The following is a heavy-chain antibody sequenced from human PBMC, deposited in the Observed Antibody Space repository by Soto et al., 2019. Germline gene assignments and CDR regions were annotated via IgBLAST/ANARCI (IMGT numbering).Heavy chain of an antibody. J-gene: IGHJ6*03. CDR1: GFTFSSYG. CDR3: AKDGGVGTADYYYYYMDV. V-gene: IGHV3-30*18. Sequence: GGSLRLSCAASGFTFSSYGMHWVRQAPGKGLEWVAVISYDGSNKYYADSVKGRFTISRDNSKNTLYLQMNSLRAEDTAVYYCAKDGGVGTADYYYYYMDVWGKGTTVTVSS. D-gene: IGHD1-26*01. CDR2: ISYDGSNK.